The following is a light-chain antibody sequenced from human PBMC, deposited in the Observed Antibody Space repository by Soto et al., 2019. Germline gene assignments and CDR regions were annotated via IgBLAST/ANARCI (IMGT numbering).Light chain of an antibody. CDR2: YAS. V-gene: IGKV1-39*01. CDR3: QQSFSTLLIT. Sequence: DIQMTQSPSSLSASIGDGVTITCRASQSINTYLNWYQQKPGKAPKLLISYASNLQSGVPSRFSGSGSGTDFTLTISSLQPEDFATYYCQQSFSTLLITFGQGTRLEIK. J-gene: IGKJ5*01. CDR1: QSINTY.